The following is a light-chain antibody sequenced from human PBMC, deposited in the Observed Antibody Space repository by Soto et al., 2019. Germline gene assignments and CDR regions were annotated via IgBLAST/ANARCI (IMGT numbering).Light chain of an antibody. CDR2: DVT. J-gene: IGLJ1*01. Sequence: HSVLTQPASVSGSPGQSITISCTGTSSDVGGYNSVSWYQQHPGKAPKLILYDVTDRPSGVSYRFSGSKSGNTASLTISGLQAADEADYFCSSFTSSMTNVFGSGTKLTVL. V-gene: IGLV2-14*01. CDR1: SSDVGGYNS. CDR3: SSFTSSMTNV.